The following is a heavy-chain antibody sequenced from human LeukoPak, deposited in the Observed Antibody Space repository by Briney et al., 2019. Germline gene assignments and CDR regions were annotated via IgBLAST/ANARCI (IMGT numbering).Heavy chain of an antibody. J-gene: IGHJ4*02. Sequence: SSETLSLTCTVSGGSISSYYWSWIRQPPGKGLEWIGYIYYSGSTYYNPSLKGRVTISVDASKNQFSLKLSSVTAADTAVYYCARGYSSSWSSQNLNFDYWGQGTLVTVSS. CDR3: ARGYSSSWSSQNLNFDY. CDR1: GGSISSYY. V-gene: IGHV4-59*08. CDR2: IYYSGST. D-gene: IGHD6-13*01.